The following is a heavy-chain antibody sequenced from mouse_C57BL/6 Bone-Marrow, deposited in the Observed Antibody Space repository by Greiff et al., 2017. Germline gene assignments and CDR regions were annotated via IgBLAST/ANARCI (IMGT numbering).Heavy chain of an antibody. Sequence: EVKLMESGGGLVQPGGSLKLSCAASGFTFSDYGMAWVRQAPRKGPEWVAFISNLAYSIYYADTVTGRFTISRENAKNTLYLEMSSLRSEDTAMYYCARGLGGDYYAMDYWGQGTSVTVSS. V-gene: IGHV5-15*01. D-gene: IGHD3-3*01. J-gene: IGHJ4*01. CDR1: GFTFSDYG. CDR3: ARGLGGDYYAMDY. CDR2: ISNLAYSI.